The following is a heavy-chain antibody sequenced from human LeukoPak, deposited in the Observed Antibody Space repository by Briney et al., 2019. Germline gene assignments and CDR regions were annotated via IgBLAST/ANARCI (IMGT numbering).Heavy chain of an antibody. CDR2: IYYSGST. J-gene: IGHJ4*02. D-gene: IGHD3-22*01. CDR1: GGSISSSSYY. V-gene: IGHV4-39*07. CDR3: ARDQYYYDSSGYGNFDY. Sequence: SQTLSLTCTVSGGSISSSSYYWGWIRQPPGKGLEWIGSIYYSGSTYYNPSLKSRVTISVDTSKNQFSLKLSSVTAADTAVYYCARDQYYYDSSGYGNFDYWGQGTLVTVSS.